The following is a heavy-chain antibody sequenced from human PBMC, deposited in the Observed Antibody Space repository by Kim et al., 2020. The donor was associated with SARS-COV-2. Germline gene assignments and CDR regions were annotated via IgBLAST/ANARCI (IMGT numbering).Heavy chain of an antibody. V-gene: IGHV3-30*18. Sequence: GGSLRLSCAASGFTFSSYGMHWVRQAPGKGLEWVAVISYDGSNKYYADSVKGRFTISRDNSKNTLYLQMNSLRAEDTTVYYCAKGVMLDCSSTSCAQEYWGQGTLVTVSS. D-gene: IGHD2-2*01. CDR3: AKGVMLDCSSTSCAQEY. CDR2: ISYDGSNK. J-gene: IGHJ4*02. CDR1: GFTFSSYG.